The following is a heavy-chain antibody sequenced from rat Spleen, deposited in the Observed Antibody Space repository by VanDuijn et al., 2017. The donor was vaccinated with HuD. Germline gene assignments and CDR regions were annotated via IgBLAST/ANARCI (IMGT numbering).Heavy chain of an antibody. J-gene: IGHJ3*01. CDR3: VRQDTSGYSNWFAY. CDR1: GFTFRNYD. V-gene: IGHV5S13*01. D-gene: IGHD4-3*01. Sequence: EVQLVESDGGLVQPGRSLQLSCAASGFTFRNYDMAWVRQAPTNGLEWVASISPSGGATYYLYSVQGRFTVSSDNAKSTQHLQMDSLRSEDTATYYCVRQDTSGYSNWFAYWGQGTLVTVSS. CDR2: ISPSGGAT.